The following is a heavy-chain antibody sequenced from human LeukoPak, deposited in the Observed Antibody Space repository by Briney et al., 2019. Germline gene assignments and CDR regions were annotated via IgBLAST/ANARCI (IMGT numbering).Heavy chain of an antibody. V-gene: IGHV1-18*01. Sequence: ASVKVSCKASGYTFTSYGISWVRQAPGQGLEWMGWISAYNGNTNYAQKLQGRVTMTTDTSTSTAYMELSSLRSEDTAVYYCARGGRYDFWSGPTSYYCYGMDVWGQGTTVTVSS. CDR2: ISAYNGNT. D-gene: IGHD3-3*01. CDR3: ARGGRYDFWSGPTSYYCYGMDV. J-gene: IGHJ6*02. CDR1: GYTFTSYG.